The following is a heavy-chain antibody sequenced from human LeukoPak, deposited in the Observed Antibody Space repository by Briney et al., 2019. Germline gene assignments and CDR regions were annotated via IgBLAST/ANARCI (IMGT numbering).Heavy chain of an antibody. J-gene: IGHJ4*02. CDR2: ISYDGSNK. V-gene: IGHV3-30*18. CDR3: AKRDRPCSGDCSAPYYFDY. CDR1: GFTFSDYG. Sequence: GGSLRLSCAASGFTFSDYGIHWVRQAPGKGLEWVAVISYDGSNKYYADSVKGRFTISRDNSKNTLYLQMSSLRVEDTAVYYCAKRDRPCSGDCSAPYYFDYWGQGTLVTVSS. D-gene: IGHD2-21*02.